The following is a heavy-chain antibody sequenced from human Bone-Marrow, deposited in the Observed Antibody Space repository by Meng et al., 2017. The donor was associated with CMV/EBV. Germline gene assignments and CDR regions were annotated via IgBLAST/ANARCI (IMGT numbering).Heavy chain of an antibody. CDR2: FVPMFNIS. Sequence: SVKVSCKTSGGTFSNYPINWVRQAPGQGLEWMGRFVPMFNISGFAQRFQGRISISADTSTNTGYMELSRLTSEDTAVYFCARGLRYFDWLSPSNYYYGMDVWGQGTPVTAP. CDR1: GGTFSNYP. CDR3: ARGLRYFDWLSPSNYYYGMDV. V-gene: IGHV1-69*02. D-gene: IGHD3-9*01. J-gene: IGHJ6*02.